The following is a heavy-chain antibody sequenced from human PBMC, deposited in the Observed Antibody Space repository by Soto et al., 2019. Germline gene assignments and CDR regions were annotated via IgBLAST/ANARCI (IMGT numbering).Heavy chain of an antibody. CDR1: GFTFSSYW. CDR2: INSDGSST. J-gene: IGHJ4*02. Sequence: PGGSLRLSCAASGFTFSSYWMHWVRQAPGKGLVWVSRINSDGSSTSYADSVKGRFTISRDNAKNTLYLQMNSLRAEDTAVYYCARSARRYYYDSSGYFVDYWGQGTLVTVSS. CDR3: ARSARRYYYDSSGYFVDY. V-gene: IGHV3-74*01. D-gene: IGHD3-22*01.